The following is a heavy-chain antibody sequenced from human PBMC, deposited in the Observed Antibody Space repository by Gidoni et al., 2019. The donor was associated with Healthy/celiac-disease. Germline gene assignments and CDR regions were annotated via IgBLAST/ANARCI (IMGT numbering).Heavy chain of an antibody. V-gene: IGHV3-30-3*01. CDR2: ISYDGSNK. Sequence: QVQLVAYGGGVVQPGRSLRLSCAASGCTFSSYAMHWVRQAPGKGLEWVAVISYDGSNKYYADSVKGRFTISRDNSKNTLYLQMNSLRAEDTAVYYCASVFGVVPRGWGQGTLVTVSS. CDR3: ASVFGVVPRG. J-gene: IGHJ4*02. D-gene: IGHD3-3*01. CDR1: GCTFSSYA.